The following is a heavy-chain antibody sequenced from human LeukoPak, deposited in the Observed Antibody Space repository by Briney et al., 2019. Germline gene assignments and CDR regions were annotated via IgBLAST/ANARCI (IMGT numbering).Heavy chain of an antibody. V-gene: IGHV3-48*03. CDR2: ISSSGSTI. CDR3: ARAPHATDY. J-gene: IGHJ4*02. Sequence: GGSLRLSCAASGFTFSSYEMNWVRQAPGEGLEWVSYISSSGSTIYYADSVKGRFTISRDNAKNSLYLQMNSLRAEDTAVYYCARAPHATDYWGQGTLVTVSS. CDR1: GFTFSSYE.